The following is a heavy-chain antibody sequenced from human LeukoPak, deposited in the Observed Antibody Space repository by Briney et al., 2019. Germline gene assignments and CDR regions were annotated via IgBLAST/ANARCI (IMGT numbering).Heavy chain of an antibody. D-gene: IGHD2-2*01. V-gene: IGHV1-69*13. CDR3: ARTGCSSTSCYHQLKYSYGYGAFDI. CDR1: GGTFSSYA. CDR2: IIPIFGTA. Sequence: GASVKVSCKASGGTFSSYAISWVRQAPGQGLEWMGGIIPIFGTANYAQKFQGRVTITADESTSTAYMELSSLRSEDTAVYYCARTGCSSTSCYHQLKYSYGYGAFDIWGQGTMVTVSS. J-gene: IGHJ3*02.